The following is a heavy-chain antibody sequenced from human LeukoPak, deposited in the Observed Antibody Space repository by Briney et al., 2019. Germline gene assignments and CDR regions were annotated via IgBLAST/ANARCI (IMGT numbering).Heavy chain of an antibody. CDR2: INHSGST. CDR1: GGSFSGYY. J-gene: IGHJ5*02. D-gene: IGHD3-10*01. V-gene: IGHV4-34*01. CDR3: AGDPIYYGSGSYYHWFDP. Sequence: PSETLSLTCAVYGGSFSGYYWSWIRQPPGKGLEWIGEINHSGSTNYNPSLKSRVTISVDTSKNQFSLKLSSVTAADTAVYYCAGDPIYYGSGSYYHWFDPWGQGTLATVSS.